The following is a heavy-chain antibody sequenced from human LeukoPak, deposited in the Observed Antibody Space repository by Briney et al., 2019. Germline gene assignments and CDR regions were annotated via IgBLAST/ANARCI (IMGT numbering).Heavy chain of an antibody. J-gene: IGHJ4*02. CDR1: GFTFSSYS. CDR3: ARDRPRITGTTTMGSFDY. Sequence: GGSLRLSCAASGFTFSSYSMNWVRQASGKGLEWVSGISWNSGSIGYADSVKGRFTISRDNAKNSLYLQMSSLRAEDTAVYYCARDRPRITGTTTMGSFDYWGQGTLVTVSS. V-gene: IGHV3-9*01. CDR2: ISWNSGSI. D-gene: IGHD1-20*01.